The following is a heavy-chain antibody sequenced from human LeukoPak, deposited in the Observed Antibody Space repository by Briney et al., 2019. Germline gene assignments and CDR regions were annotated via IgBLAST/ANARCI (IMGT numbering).Heavy chain of an antibody. D-gene: IGHD3-9*01. CDR3: ARDHDDILTGYYMADY. V-gene: IGHV1-2*02. CDR1: GYTFTGYY. CDR2: INPNSGGT. J-gene: IGHJ4*02. Sequence: GASVKVSCKASGYTFTGYYMHWVRQAPGQGLEWMGWINPNSGGTNYAQKFQGRVTMTRDTSISTAYMELSRLRSDDTAVYYCARDHDDILTGYYMADYWGQGTLDTVSS.